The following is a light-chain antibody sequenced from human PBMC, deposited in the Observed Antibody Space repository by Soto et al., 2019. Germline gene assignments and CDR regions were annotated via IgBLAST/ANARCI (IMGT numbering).Light chain of an antibody. J-gene: IGKJ4*01. CDR1: QSVSSSH. Sequence: VMTQGPATWSGSPGEEATRSGRASQSVSSSHLAWYQHKPGQAPRLLIYGTSTRTFDVPDRFSGSGSGTNFTLTISRLQPEDFAVYYCQHYGTSLTFGGGTKVDIK. CDR3: QHYGTSLT. V-gene: IGKV3-20*01. CDR2: GTS.